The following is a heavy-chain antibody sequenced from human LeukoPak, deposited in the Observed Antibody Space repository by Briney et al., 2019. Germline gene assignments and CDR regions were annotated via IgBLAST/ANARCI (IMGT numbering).Heavy chain of an antibody. CDR3: ARVTFGGVVADFDY. D-gene: IGHD3-16*02. J-gene: IGHJ4*02. CDR1: GYTFTGYY. V-gene: IGHV1-2*02. CDR2: INPNSGGT. Sequence: ASVKVSCKASGYTFTGYYMHWVRQAPGQGLEWMGWINPNSGGTNYAQKFQGRVTMTRDTSISTAYMELRRLRSDDTAVYYCARVTFGGVVADFDYWGQGTLVTVSS.